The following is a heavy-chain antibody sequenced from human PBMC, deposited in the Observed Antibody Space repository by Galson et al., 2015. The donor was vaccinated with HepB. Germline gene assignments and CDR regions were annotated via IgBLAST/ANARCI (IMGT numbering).Heavy chain of an antibody. V-gene: IGHV1-69*02. CDR1: GGTFSSYT. CDR2: IIPILGIA. J-gene: IGHJ4*02. CDR3: ARSGDTAMAPSPRFFDY. Sequence: SVKVSCKASGGTFSSYTISWVRQAPGQGLEWMGRIIPILGIANYAQKFQGRVTITADKSTSTAYMELSSLRSEDTAVYYCARSGDTAMAPSPRFFDYWGQGTLVTVSS. D-gene: IGHD5-18*01.